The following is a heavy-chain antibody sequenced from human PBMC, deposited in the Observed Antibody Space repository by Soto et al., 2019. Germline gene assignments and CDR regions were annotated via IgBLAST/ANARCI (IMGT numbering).Heavy chain of an antibody. CDR1: GYTFTSYG. V-gene: IGHV1-18*01. Sequence: GASVKVSCKASGYTFTSYGISWVRQAPGQGLEWMGWISAYNGNTNYAQKLQGRVTMTTDTSTSTAYMELRRLRSDDTAVYYCARYGNRGFCSGGSCYDAKYYFDYWGQGTLVTSPQ. D-gene: IGHD2-15*01. J-gene: IGHJ4*02. CDR2: ISAYNGNT. CDR3: ARYGNRGFCSGGSCYDAKYYFDY.